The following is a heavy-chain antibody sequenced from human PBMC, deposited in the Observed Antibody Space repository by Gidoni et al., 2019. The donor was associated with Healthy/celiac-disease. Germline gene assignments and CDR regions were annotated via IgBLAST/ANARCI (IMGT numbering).Heavy chain of an antibody. CDR2: ISYDGSNK. D-gene: IGHD3-22*01. CDR3: ARVTMIVVVTAFDY. V-gene: IGHV3-30-3*01. J-gene: IGHJ4*02. CDR1: GLTFRSYG. Sequence: QVQLVESGGGVVQPGRSLRLSCAASGLTFRSYGMHWVRQAPGKGLEWVAVISYDGSNKYYADSVKGRFTISRDNSKNTLYLQMNSLRAEDTAVYYCARVTMIVVVTAFDYWGQGTLVTVSS.